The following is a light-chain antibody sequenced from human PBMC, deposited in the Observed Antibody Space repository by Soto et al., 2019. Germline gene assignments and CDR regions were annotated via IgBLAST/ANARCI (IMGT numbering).Light chain of an antibody. CDR2: DVV. CDR3: SSYTSTMTNV. CDR1: SSDVGGFNS. Sequence: QSVLTQPAPLSGSPGQSITISLPGTSSDVGGFNSVSWYQLRPGTAPKLILYDVVDRPSGVSYRFSGSKSGNTASLTISGLQAADEADYFCSSYTSTMTNVFGSGTKVTVL. J-gene: IGLJ1*01. V-gene: IGLV2-14*03.